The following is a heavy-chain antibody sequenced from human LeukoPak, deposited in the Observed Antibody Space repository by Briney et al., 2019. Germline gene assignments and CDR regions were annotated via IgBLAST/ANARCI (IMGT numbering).Heavy chain of an antibody. Sequence: SETLSLTCAVYGGSFSGYYWSWIRQPPGKGLEWIGETNHSGSTNYNPSLKSRVTISVDTSKNQFSLKLSSVTAADTAVYYCARGFGLYYDSSGYYYFDYWGQGTLVTVSS. V-gene: IGHV4-34*01. D-gene: IGHD3-22*01. J-gene: IGHJ4*02. CDR3: ARGFGLYYDSSGYYYFDY. CDR1: GGSFSGYY. CDR2: TNHSGST.